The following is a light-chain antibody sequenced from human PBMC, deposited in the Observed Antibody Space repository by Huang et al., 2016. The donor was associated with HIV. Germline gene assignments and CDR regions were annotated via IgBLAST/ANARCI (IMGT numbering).Light chain of an antibody. CDR3: QQYHNWYT. V-gene: IGKV3-15*01. CDR1: QSVSNN. CDR2: GAS. J-gene: IGKJ2*01. Sequence: EIVMTQSPATLSVSPGERATLACTSSQSVSNNLAWYPQKPGQAPRLFIYGASTRATGIPARFSGSWSGTEFTLTISSLQSEDFAIYYCQQYHNWYTFGQGTKLEI.